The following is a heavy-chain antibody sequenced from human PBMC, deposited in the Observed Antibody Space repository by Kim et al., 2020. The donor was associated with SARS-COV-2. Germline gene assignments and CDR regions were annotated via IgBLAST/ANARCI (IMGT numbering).Heavy chain of an antibody. J-gene: IGHJ6*02. V-gene: IGHV3-23*01. CDR3: ARYVGIHNLYSGLDV. Sequence: DAVKGRFTVSRDNSKVTLYLQMNNLRVEDTAVYFCARYVGIHNLYSGLDVWGQGTTVTVSS. D-gene: IGHD6-13*01.